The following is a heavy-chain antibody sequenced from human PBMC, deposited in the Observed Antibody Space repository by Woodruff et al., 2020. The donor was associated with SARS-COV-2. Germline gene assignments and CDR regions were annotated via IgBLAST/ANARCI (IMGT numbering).Heavy chain of an antibody. Sequence: VDSVKGRFTISRDNAKNSLYQQMNSLRAEDTAVYHCARGLRIRSEFDIWGQGTKVTVSS. D-gene: IGHD3-3*02. J-gene: IGHJ3*02. V-gene: IGHV3-7*01. CDR3: ARGLRIRSEFDI.